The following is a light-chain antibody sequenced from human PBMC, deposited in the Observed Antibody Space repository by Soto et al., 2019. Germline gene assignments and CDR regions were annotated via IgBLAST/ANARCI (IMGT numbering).Light chain of an antibody. J-gene: IGLJ2*01. V-gene: IGLV2-14*03. Sequence: QSALTQPASVSGSPGQSITISCSGTPSDIGAYNYVSWYQHLPGKAPKVIIYDVTNRPSGVSSRFSGSKSGTTASLTISGLPAEDEPNYYCGSYTISSTLMIFGGGTKVTVL. CDR2: DVT. CDR3: GSYTISSTLMI. CDR1: PSDIGAYNY.